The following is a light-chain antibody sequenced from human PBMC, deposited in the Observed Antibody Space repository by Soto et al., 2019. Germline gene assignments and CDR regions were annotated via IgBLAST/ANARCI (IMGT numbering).Light chain of an antibody. V-gene: IGKV3-11*01. CDR3: QQRSNWPPTWT. Sequence: EIVLTQSPATLSLSPGERATLSCRASQSVSNYLAWYQQKPGQAPRLLIYDASNRATGIPARFSGSGSGTDFTLTISSLEPEDFEVYYCQQRSNWPPTWTFGQGTKVEIK. CDR2: DAS. J-gene: IGKJ1*01. CDR1: QSVSNY.